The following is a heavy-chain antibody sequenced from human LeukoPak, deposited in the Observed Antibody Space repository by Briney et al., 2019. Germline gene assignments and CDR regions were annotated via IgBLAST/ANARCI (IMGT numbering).Heavy chain of an antibody. D-gene: IGHD3-9*01. CDR3: ARGRQYDILTGHDYYFDY. CDR1: GGSISSGSYY. Sequence: SETLSLTCTVSGGSISSGSYYWSWIRQPPGKGLEWIGYIYYSGSTNYNPSLKSRVTISVDTSKNQFSLKLSSVTAADTAVYYCARGRQYDILTGHDYYFDYWGQGTLVTVSS. CDR2: IYYSGST. V-gene: IGHV4-61*01. J-gene: IGHJ4*02.